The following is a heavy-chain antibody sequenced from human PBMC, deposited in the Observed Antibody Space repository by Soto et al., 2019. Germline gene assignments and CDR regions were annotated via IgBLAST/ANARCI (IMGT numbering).Heavy chain of an antibody. CDR2: ISGSGGST. Sequence: GGSLRLSCAASGFTFSSYAMSWVRQAPGKGLEWVSAISGSGGSTYYADSVKGRFTISRDNSKNTLYLQMNSLRAEDTAVYYCAKVEVFTMIVVAVRGACDIWGQGTMVTVSS. V-gene: IGHV3-23*01. D-gene: IGHD3-22*01. CDR3: AKVEVFTMIVVAVRGACDI. CDR1: GFTFSSYA. J-gene: IGHJ3*02.